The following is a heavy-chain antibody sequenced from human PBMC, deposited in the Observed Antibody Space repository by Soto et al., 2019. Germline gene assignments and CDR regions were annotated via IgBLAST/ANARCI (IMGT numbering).Heavy chain of an antibody. CDR3: TKGAWLDY. D-gene: IGHD5-12*01. CDR1: GFTFSNYG. J-gene: IGHJ4*02. CDR2: ILGRDDTT. V-gene: IGHV3-23*01. Sequence: GGSLRLSCATSGFTFSNYGIHWVRQAPGKGLEWVSVILGRDDTTYYADSVKGRFTISRDTFKNTLHLQMNSLRVEDTALYFCTKGAWLDYWGQGALVTVSS.